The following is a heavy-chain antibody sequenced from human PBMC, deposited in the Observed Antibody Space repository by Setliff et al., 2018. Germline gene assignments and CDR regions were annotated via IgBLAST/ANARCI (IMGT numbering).Heavy chain of an antibody. D-gene: IGHD6-19*01. J-gene: IGHJ4*02. CDR1: GGSISSGGYY. Sequence: KISETLSLTCTVSGGSISSGGYYWSWIRQHPGKGLEWIGYIYYSGSTSYYTPSLKSRVTISVDTSKNQFSLKLSSVTAADTAVYYCARGRAGHSGHWGQGTLVTVSS. CDR3: ARGRAGHSGH. CDR2: IYYSGSTS. V-gene: IGHV4-31*03.